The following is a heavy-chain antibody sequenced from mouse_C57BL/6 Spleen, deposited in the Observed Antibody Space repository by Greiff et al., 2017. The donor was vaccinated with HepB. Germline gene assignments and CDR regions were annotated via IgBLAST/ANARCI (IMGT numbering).Heavy chain of an antibody. D-gene: IGHD1-1*01. J-gene: IGHJ1*03. CDR3: ARSSSYVSWYFDV. CDR1: GYAFSSYW. Sequence: VQLQQSGAELVKPGASVKISCKASGYAFSSYWMNWVKQRPGKGLEWIGQIYPGDGDTNYNGKFKGKATLTADKSSSTAYMQLSSLTSEDSAVYFCARSSSYVSWYFDVWGTGTTVTVSS. V-gene: IGHV1-80*01. CDR2: IYPGDGDT.